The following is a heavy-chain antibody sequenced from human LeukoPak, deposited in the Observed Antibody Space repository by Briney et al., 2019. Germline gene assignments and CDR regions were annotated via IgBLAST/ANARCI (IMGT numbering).Heavy chain of an antibody. CDR1: GFTVSSNY. CDR2: IYSGGST. V-gene: IGHV3-53*01. J-gene: IGHJ4*02. CDR3: ARARSGGDFDY. Sequence: QPGGSLRLSCAASGFTVSSNYMSWVRQAPGKGLEWVSVIYSGGSTYYADSVKGRFTISRDNSKNTLYLQMNSLRAEDTAVYCCARARSGGDFDYWGQGTLVTVSS. D-gene: IGHD6-25*01.